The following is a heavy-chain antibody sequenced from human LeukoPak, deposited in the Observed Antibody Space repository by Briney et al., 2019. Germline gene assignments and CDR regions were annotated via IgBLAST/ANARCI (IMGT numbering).Heavy chain of an antibody. D-gene: IGHD6-19*01. Sequence: SETLSLTCIVSGGSISSYYWSWIRQPAGKGLEWIGQIHTSGSPNYNPSLKSRVAMSVDTSKNQFSLELSSVTAADTAVYYCAGRAQTTGWSFDYWGQGALVTVSS. J-gene: IGHJ4*02. CDR3: AGRAQTTGWSFDY. CDR2: IHTSGSP. V-gene: IGHV4-4*07. CDR1: GGSISSYY.